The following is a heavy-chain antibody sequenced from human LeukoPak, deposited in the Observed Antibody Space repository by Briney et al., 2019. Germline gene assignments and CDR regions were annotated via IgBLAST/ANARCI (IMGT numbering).Heavy chain of an antibody. CDR3: AKDITSSWYIASGAFDI. D-gene: IGHD6-13*01. J-gene: IGHJ3*02. CDR2: ISGDGGST. CDR1: GFTCDDYA. Sequence: GGSLRLSCAASGFTCDDYAMHWVRQAPGKGLECVSLISGDGGSTYYADSVKGRFTISRDNSKNSLYLQMNSLRTEDTALYYCAKDITSSWYIASGAFDIWGQGTMVTVSS. V-gene: IGHV3-43*02.